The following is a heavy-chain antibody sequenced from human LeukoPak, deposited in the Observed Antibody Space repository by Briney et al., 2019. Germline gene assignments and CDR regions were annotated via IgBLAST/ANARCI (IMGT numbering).Heavy chain of an antibody. Sequence: PGGSLRLSCAASGFTFSNAWMSWVRQAPGKGLEWVSSISSSSSYIYYADSVKGRFTISRDNAKNSLYLQMNSLRAEDTAVYYCARDPSSSYYFDYWGQGTLVTVSS. V-gene: IGHV3-21*01. CDR3: ARDPSSSYYFDY. CDR1: GFTFSNAW. D-gene: IGHD6-6*01. CDR2: ISSSSSYI. J-gene: IGHJ4*02.